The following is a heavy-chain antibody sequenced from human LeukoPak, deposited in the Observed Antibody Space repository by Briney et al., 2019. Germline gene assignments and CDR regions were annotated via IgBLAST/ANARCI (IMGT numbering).Heavy chain of an antibody. CDR1: GFTVSSNE. J-gene: IGHJ6*02. Sequence: PGGSLRLSCAASGFTVSSNEMSWVRQAPGKGLEWVAVISYDGSNKYYADSVKGRFTISRDNSKNTLYLQMNSLRAEDTAVYYCARGTPSSSGWLYYGMDVWGQGTTVTVSS. D-gene: IGHD6-19*01. CDR2: ISYDGSNK. V-gene: IGHV3-30-3*01. CDR3: ARGTPSSSGWLYYGMDV.